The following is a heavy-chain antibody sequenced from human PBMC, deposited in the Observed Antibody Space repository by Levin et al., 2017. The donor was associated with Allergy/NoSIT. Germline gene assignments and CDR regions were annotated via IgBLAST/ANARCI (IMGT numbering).Heavy chain of an antibody. Sequence: ASVKVSCAASGFSFSGYHMNWVRQAPGKGLEWVASISSNSVYIFYADSLKGRFTISRDNAKNSLYLQINSLRAEDSALYYCASGGSGWPFDNWGQGTLVTVSS. D-gene: IGHD6-19*01. CDR3: ASGGSGWPFDN. J-gene: IGHJ4*02. CDR1: GFSFSGYH. CDR2: ISSNSVYI. V-gene: IGHV3-21*01.